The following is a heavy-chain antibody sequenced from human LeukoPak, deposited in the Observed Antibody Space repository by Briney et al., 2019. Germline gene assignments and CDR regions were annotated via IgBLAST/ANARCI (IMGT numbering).Heavy chain of an antibody. CDR1: GFTFSSYG. Sequence: GGSLRLPCAASGFTFSSYGMSWVRQAPGKGLEWVSAISGSGGSTYYADSVKGRFTVSRDNSKNTLYLQMKSLRAEDTAVYYCAKGGGYEAQYYYYYLDVWGKGTTVTISS. V-gene: IGHV3-23*01. J-gene: IGHJ6*03. D-gene: IGHD5-12*01. CDR3: AKGGGYEAQYYYYYLDV. CDR2: ISGSGGST.